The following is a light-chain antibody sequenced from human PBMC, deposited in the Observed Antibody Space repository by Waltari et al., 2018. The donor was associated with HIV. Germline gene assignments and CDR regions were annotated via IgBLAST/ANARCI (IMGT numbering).Light chain of an antibody. CDR2: DAS. J-gene: IGKJ4*01. Sequence: EIVLTQSPDTLSLSPGERATLSCRASQSVSSYLAWYQQKHGQAPRLLIYDASNRATGIPARFSGSGSGTDFTLTISSLEPEDFAVYYCQQRSNWLTFGGGTKVEIK. V-gene: IGKV3-11*01. CDR1: QSVSSY. CDR3: QQRSNWLT.